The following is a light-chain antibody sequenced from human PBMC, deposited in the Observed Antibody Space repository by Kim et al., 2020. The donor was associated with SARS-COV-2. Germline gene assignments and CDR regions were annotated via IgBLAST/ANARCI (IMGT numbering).Light chain of an antibody. Sequence: DIQMTQSPSTLSASVGDRVTLTCRASQNISNWLAWYQQKPGKAPKLLIYKSSSLEGGVPSRFSGSGSGTEFTLTISSLQPDDCAAYYCQQYNSFSPWTFGQGTKVDI. CDR3: QQYNSFSPWT. CDR2: KSS. V-gene: IGKV1-5*03. J-gene: IGKJ1*01. CDR1: QNISNW.